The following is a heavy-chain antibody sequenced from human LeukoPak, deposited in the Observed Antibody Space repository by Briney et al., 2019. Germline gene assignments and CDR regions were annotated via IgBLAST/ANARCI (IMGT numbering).Heavy chain of an antibody. CDR3: AKVTGDYYDTSGAFDY. J-gene: IGHJ4*02. CDR1: GFILSSYG. Sequence: GRSLRLSCAASGFILSSYGMHWVRQAPGKGLEWVARIWHDGSNDDYADSVKGRFTISRDNSKNTLYLQMNSLRAEDTAIYYCAKVTGDYYDTSGAFDYWGQGTLVTVSS. V-gene: IGHV3-33*06. D-gene: IGHD3-22*01. CDR2: IWHDGSND.